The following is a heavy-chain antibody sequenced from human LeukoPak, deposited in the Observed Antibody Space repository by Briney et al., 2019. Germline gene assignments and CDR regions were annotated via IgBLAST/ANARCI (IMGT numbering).Heavy chain of an antibody. J-gene: IGHJ4*02. CDR2: FDPEDGET. V-gene: IGHV1-24*01. CDR3: ARDPRGVAGWGYFDY. D-gene: IGHD6-19*01. Sequence: ASVKVSCKVSGYTLTELSMHWVRQAPGKGLEWMGGFDPEDGETIYAQKFQGRVTMTEDTSTDTAYMELSSLRSEDTAVYYCARDPRGVAGWGYFDYWGQGTLVTVSS. CDR1: GYTLTELS.